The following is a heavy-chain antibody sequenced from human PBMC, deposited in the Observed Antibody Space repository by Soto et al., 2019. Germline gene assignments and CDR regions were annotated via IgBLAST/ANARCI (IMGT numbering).Heavy chain of an antibody. V-gene: IGHV4-34*01. CDR2: INHSGST. D-gene: IGHD3-9*01. J-gene: IGHJ5*02. Sequence: SETPSLTCAVYGGSFSGYYWSWIRQPPGKGLEWIGEINHSGSTNYNPSLKSRVTISVDTSKNQFSLKLSSVTAADTAVYYCARGRPDKGGDILTGYYFDNWFDPWGQGTLVTVSS. CDR1: GGSFSGYY. CDR3: ARGRPDKGGDILTGYYFDNWFDP.